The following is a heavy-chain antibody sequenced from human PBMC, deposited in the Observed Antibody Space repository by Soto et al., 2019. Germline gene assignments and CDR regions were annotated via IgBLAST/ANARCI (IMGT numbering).Heavy chain of an antibody. D-gene: IGHD6-19*01. Sequence: QLQLQESGPGLVKPSETLSLTCTVSGGSISSSSYYWGWIRQPPGKGLEWIGGIYYSGSTYYNPSLKSRVTISVDTSNSQFSLKLSSVTAADTAVYYCARHEYSSGPRFRFDSWGQGTLVTVSS. J-gene: IGHJ4*02. CDR1: GGSISSSSYY. CDR3: ARHEYSSGPRFRFDS. CDR2: IYYSGST. V-gene: IGHV4-39*01.